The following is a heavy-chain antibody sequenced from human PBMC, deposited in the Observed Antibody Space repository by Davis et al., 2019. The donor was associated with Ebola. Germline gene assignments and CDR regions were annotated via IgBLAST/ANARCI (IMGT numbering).Heavy chain of an antibody. Sequence: MPSETLSLTCTVSGGSISSSNWWSWVRQPPGKGLEWIGEIYHSGSTNYNPSLKSRVTISVDTSKNQFSLKLSSVTAADTAVYYCARHGIAVDYWGQGTLVTVSS. D-gene: IGHD6-19*01. CDR1: GGSISSSNW. J-gene: IGHJ4*02. CDR2: IYHSGST. CDR3: ARHGIAVDY. V-gene: IGHV4-4*02.